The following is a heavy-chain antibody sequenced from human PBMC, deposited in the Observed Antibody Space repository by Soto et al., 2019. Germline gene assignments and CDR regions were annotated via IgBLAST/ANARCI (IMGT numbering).Heavy chain of an antibody. V-gene: IGHV1-69*13. CDR2: IIPIFGTA. CDR1: GGTFSSYA. CDR3: ARALRFLEWSAGGAFDI. Sequence: ASVKVSCKASGGTFSSYAISWVRQAPGQGLEWMGGIIPIFGTANYAQKFQGRVTITADESTSTAYMELSSLRSEDTAVYYCARALRFLEWSAGGAFDIWGQGTMVTV. D-gene: IGHD3-3*01. J-gene: IGHJ3*02.